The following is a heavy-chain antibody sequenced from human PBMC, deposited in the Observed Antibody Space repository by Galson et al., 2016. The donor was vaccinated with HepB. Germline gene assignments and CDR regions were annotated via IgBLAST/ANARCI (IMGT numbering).Heavy chain of an antibody. CDR3: ARVWGLSLEESRAFDV. Sequence: QSGAEVKKPGESLRISCKALGYEFKMYWIGWVRQMPGKGLEWMGMIFPADSDTRKSPSFHGQVTLSVDQSMYTAYLQWDNLKVSDTAKYYCARVWGLSLEESRAFDVWGQGTTVTVSS. J-gene: IGHJ4*02. D-gene: IGHD7-27*01. V-gene: IGHV5-51*01. CDR2: IFPADSDT. CDR1: GYEFKMYW.